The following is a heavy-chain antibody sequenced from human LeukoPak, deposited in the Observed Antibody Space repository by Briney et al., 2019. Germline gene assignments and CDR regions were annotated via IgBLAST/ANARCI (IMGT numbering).Heavy chain of an antibody. J-gene: IGHJ3*02. V-gene: IGHV4-59*01. CDR2: SHYTGNT. CDR3: ARDYAFDI. Sequence: PSETLSLTCAVSGGSISNYYWSWIRQPPGKGLEWIGCSHYTGNTNHNPSLKSRVTISVDTSKNQFSLKLSSVTAADTAVYYCARDYAFDIWGQGTMVTVSS. CDR1: GGSISNYY.